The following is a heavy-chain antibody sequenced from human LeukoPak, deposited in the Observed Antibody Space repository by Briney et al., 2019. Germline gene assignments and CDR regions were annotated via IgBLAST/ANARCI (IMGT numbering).Heavy chain of an antibody. D-gene: IGHD2-15*01. CDR3: ARDRARYCSGGSCYSPGY. CDR2: INPNSGGT. V-gene: IGHV1-2*06. Sequence: ASVKVSCKASGYTFTGYYMHWVRQAPGQGLEWMGRINPNSGGTNYAQKFQGRVTMTRDTSISTAYMELSRLRSDDTAVYYCARDRARYCSGGSCYSPGYWGQETLVTVSS. CDR1: GYTFTGYY. J-gene: IGHJ4*02.